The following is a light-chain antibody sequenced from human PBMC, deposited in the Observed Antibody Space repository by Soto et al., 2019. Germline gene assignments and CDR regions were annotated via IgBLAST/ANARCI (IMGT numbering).Light chain of an antibody. J-gene: IGLJ2*01. CDR1: SSDIGAYNY. CDR2: EVS. Sequence: QSALTQPASVSGSPGQSITISCTGTSSDIGAYNYVSWYQHHPGKAPKLMIYEVSNRPSGVSNRFSSSKSGNTASLTISGLQAEDEADYYCSSYKINRDVLFGGGTKLTVL. V-gene: IGLV2-14*01. CDR3: SSYKINRDVL.